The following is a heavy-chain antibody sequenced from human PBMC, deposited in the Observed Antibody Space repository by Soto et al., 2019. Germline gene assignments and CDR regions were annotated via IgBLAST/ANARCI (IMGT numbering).Heavy chain of an antibody. Sequence: PGGSLRLSCAASGFSFSSHSFNWVRQAPGQWLEWVAYISSRSSLILYADSVRGRFVISRDNALNSLYLQMNSPRDEDTAMYYCVRERGEYDSGWYIDRWGQGXPVTVYS. CDR3: VRERGEYDSGWYIDR. V-gene: IGHV3-21*06. J-gene: IGHJ4*02. D-gene: IGHD6-19*01. CDR2: ISSRSSLI. CDR1: GFSFSSHS.